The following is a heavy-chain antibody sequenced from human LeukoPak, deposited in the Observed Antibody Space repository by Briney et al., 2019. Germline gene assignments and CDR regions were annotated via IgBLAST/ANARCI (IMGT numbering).Heavy chain of an antibody. CDR3: AKFRGPSSGWFFDY. D-gene: IGHD6-19*01. J-gene: IGHJ4*02. CDR1: GFTFSSYA. CDR2: ILGSGRST. Sequence: GGSLGLSCAASGFTFSSYAMSWVRQAPGKGLEWVSTILGSGRSTYYADSVKGRFTVSRDNSKNTLYLQMNSLTAEDTALYYCAKFRGPSSGWFFDYWGQGTLVTVSS. V-gene: IGHV3-23*01.